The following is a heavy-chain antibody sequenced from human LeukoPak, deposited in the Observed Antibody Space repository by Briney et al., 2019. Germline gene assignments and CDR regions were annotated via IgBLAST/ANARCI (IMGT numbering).Heavy chain of an antibody. J-gene: IGHJ4*02. Sequence: PGGSLRLSCAAYGFTFSTYSMNWVRQAPGKGLEWISYISSGSSTIYYADSVKGRFTISRDNAKNSLYLQMNSLRDEDTAVYYCARDWDYGDYAGYWGQGTLVTVSS. CDR3: ARDWDYGDYAGY. D-gene: IGHD4-17*01. CDR1: GFTFSTYS. V-gene: IGHV3-48*02. CDR2: ISSGSSTI.